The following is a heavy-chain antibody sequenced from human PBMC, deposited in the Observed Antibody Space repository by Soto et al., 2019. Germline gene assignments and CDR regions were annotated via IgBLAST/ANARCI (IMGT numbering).Heavy chain of an antibody. CDR1: GFTFSSYS. CDR2: ISSSSTI. J-gene: IGHJ5*02. V-gene: IGHV3-48*02. D-gene: IGHD2-21*01. Sequence: GGSLRLSCAASGFTFSSYSMNWVRQAPGKGLEWVSYISSSSTIYYADSVKGRFTISRDNAKNSLYLQMNSLRDEDTAVYYCARNPPHGDFDYNWFDPWGQGTLVTVSS. CDR3: ARNPPHGDFDYNWFDP.